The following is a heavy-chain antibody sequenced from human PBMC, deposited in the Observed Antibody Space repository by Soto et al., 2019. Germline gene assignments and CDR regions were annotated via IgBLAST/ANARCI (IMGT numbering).Heavy chain of an antibody. D-gene: IGHD3-16*01. V-gene: IGHV1-8*01. CDR2: MNPNRGNT. CDR3: ARGGTLRAVEV. J-gene: IGHJ6*04. CDR1: GYTFANYD. Sequence: GAAVKVFCEASGYTFANYDINWVRQATGQGLEWMGWMNPNRGNTGYAQKFQGRVTMTRNTSISTAYMELSSLRSEDTAVYYCARGGTLRAVEVWGKGTTVTVSS.